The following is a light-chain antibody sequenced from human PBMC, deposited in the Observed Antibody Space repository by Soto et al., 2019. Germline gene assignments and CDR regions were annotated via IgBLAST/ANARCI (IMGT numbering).Light chain of an antibody. J-gene: IGLJ3*02. CDR1: SGSIASNY. CDR3: QSYDSSNLV. CDR2: EDN. Sequence: NFLLTQLHSVSESPGKTVTISCTRSSGSIASNYVQWYQQRPGSAPTTVIYEDNQRPSGVPDRFSGSIDSSSNSASLTISGLKTEDEADYYCQSYDSSNLVFGGGTKVTVL. V-gene: IGLV6-57*03.